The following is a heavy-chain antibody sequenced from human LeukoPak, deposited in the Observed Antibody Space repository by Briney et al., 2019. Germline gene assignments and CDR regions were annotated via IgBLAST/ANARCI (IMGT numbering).Heavy chain of an antibody. Sequence: GGSLRLSCAASGFTVSSNYMNWVRQAPGKGLVWVSIIYSGGSTYHADSVKGRFTISRDNSKNTLYLQMNSLRAEDTAVYYCARALNWHGNFDYWGQGALVTVSS. CDR2: IYSGGST. CDR1: GFTVSSNY. CDR3: ARALNWHGNFDY. D-gene: IGHD1-1*01. J-gene: IGHJ4*02. V-gene: IGHV3-66*01.